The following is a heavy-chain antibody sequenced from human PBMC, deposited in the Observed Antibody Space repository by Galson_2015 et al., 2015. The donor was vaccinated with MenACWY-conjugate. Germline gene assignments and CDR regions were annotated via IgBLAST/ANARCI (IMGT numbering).Heavy chain of an antibody. CDR1: GYIFTDYW. Sequence: QSGAEVKKPGESLKISCKGSGYIFTDYWIGWVRQMPGQGLEWMGIIYAGDSDIRYSPSFQGHVTISADKSISTAYLQWSSLEASDTAIFYCARGIYAGTRTYYYMDFWGKGTTVTVS. J-gene: IGHJ6*03. V-gene: IGHV5-51*01. CDR2: IYAGDSDI. CDR3: ARGIYAGTRTYYYMDF. D-gene: IGHD6-13*01.